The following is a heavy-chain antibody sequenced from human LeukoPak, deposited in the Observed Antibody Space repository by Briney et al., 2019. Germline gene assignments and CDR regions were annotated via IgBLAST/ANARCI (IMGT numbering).Heavy chain of an antibody. D-gene: IGHD2-21*02. CDR2: IYYSGST. CDR3: ARVSGDWGWLVDY. J-gene: IGHJ4*02. CDR1: GGSISSYY. Sequence: SETLSLTCTDPGGSISSYYWSWIRQPPGKGLEWIGYIYYSGSTNYNPSLKSRVTISVDTSKNQFSLKLSSVTAADTAVYYCARVSGDWGWLVDYWGQGTLVTVSS. V-gene: IGHV4-59*01.